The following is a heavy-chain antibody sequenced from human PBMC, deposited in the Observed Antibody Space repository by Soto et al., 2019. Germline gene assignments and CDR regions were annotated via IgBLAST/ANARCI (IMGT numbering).Heavy chain of an antibody. J-gene: IGHJ3*02. CDR3: ASRLGGSGWYKWKGFDI. V-gene: IGHV1-69*19. D-gene: IGHD6-19*01. CDR1: GGTFSSYA. CDR2: IIPIFGTA. Sequence: QVQLVQSGAEVQKPGSSVKVSCKASGGTFSSYAISWVRQAPGQGLEWMGGIIPIFGTANYAQKFQGRVTITADEYRSTAYSELSSLRSEDTAVYYCASRLGGSGWYKWKGFDIWGQGTMVTVCS.